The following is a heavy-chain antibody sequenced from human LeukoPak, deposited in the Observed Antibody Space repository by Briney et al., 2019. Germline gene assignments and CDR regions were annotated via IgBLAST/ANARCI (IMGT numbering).Heavy chain of an antibody. CDR3: AKVTGTGLGRNLFDF. D-gene: IGHD3/OR15-3a*01. Sequence: PGRSLRLSCAASGFTFDDYAMNWARQAPGKGLEWVSGISWNSGTTDYADSVKGRFTISRDSAKNSLYLQMNSLRPEDTALYYCAKVTGTGLGRNLFDFWGQGTLVTVSS. V-gene: IGHV3-9*01. J-gene: IGHJ4*02. CDR2: ISWNSGTT. CDR1: GFTFDDYA.